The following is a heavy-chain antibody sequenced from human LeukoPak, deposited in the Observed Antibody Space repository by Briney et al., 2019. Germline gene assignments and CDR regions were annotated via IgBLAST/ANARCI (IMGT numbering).Heavy chain of an antibody. Sequence: GSLRLSCAASGFTSSSYAMSWVRQAPGKGLEWVSAISGSGGSTYYADSVKGRFTISRDNSKNTLYLQMNSLRAEDTAVYYCARARSGPYPFDYWGQGTLVTVSS. CDR1: GFTSSSYA. CDR3: ARARSGPYPFDY. CDR2: ISGSGGST. J-gene: IGHJ4*02. D-gene: IGHD2-15*01. V-gene: IGHV3-23*01.